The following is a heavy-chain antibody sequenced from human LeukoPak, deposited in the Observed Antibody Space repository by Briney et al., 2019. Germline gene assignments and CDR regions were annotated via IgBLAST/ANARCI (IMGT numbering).Heavy chain of an antibody. J-gene: IGHJ4*02. Sequence: PGGSLRLSCAASGFTFSSYAMSWVRQAPGKGLEWVSAISGSGGSTYYADSVKGRFTISRDNSKNTLYLQMNSLRAEDTAVYYCANYRYTAPLLTIFGVVLDYWGQGTLVTVSS. V-gene: IGHV3-23*01. D-gene: IGHD3-3*01. CDR3: ANYRYTAPLLTIFGVVLDY. CDR1: GFTFSSYA. CDR2: ISGSGGST.